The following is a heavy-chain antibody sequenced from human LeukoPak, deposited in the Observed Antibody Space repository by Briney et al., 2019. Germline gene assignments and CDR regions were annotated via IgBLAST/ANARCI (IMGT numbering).Heavy chain of an antibody. CDR1: DYPFASYG. CDR3: ARDLGIAVAGAGV. Sequence: GASVKVSCKASDYPFASYGISWVRQAPGQGLEWMGWISAYNGNTNYAQKLQGRLTMTTDTSTSTAYMELRSLRSDDTAVYYCARDLGIAVAGAGVWGQGTLVTVSS. V-gene: IGHV1-18*01. J-gene: IGHJ4*02. D-gene: IGHD6-19*01. CDR2: ISAYNGNT.